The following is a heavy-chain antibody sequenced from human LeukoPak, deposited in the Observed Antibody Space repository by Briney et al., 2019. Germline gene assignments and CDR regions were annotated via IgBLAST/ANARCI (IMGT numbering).Heavy chain of an antibody. CDR1: GFTFSSYD. J-gene: IGHJ5*02. Sequence: PGGSLRLSCAVSGFTFSSYDMHWDRQPTGKGLEWVSAIGTAGDTYYSHSVKGRFTISRENAKNSLYLHMNSLSAGDTAVYFCARGHMLTGYYNFAWFDPWGQGTLVTVSS. CDR2: IGTAGDT. V-gene: IGHV3-13*01. D-gene: IGHD3-9*01. CDR3: ARGHMLTGYYNFAWFDP.